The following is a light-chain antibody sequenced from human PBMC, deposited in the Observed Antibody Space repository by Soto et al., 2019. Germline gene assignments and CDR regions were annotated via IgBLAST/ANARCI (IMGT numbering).Light chain of an antibody. Sequence: QSVLTQPASVSGSPGQSITISCTGTSSDVGGYNYVSWYQQHPGKAPKLMIYEVSNRPSGVSNRFSGSKSGNTASLTISGLQAEDEADYYCCSYAGSYTHVFGTGTKGTVL. CDR3: CSYAGSYTHV. J-gene: IGLJ1*01. V-gene: IGLV2-14*01. CDR1: SSDVGGYNY. CDR2: EVS.